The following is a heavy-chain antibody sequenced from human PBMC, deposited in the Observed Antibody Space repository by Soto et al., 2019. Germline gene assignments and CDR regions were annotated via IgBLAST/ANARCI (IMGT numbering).Heavy chain of an antibody. V-gene: IGHV3-23*01. D-gene: IGHD3-3*01. CDR2: ISGSGGST. CDR3: ANVPTIFGVVSFMDV. J-gene: IGHJ6*03. Sequence: GESLKISCAASGFTFSSYAMSWVRQAPGKGLEWVSAISGSGGSTYYADSVKGRFTISRDNSKNTLYLQMNSLRAEDTAVYYCANVPTIFGVVSFMDVWGKGTTVTVSS. CDR1: GFTFSSYA.